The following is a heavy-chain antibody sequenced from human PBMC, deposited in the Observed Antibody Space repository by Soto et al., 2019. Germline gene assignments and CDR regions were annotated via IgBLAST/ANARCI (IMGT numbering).Heavy chain of an antibody. CDR2: ITGSGGST. CDR1: GFTFSAFA. Sequence: EVQLLESGGGLEQPGGSLRLSCAASGFTFSAFAMNWVRQAPGKGLEWVSAITGSGGSTYYVDSVKSRFTISRDNSKNTLHLQMNSLRAEDSAVYYCAKLSGYDYYYCIDVWGKGTTVTVSS. J-gene: IGHJ6*03. CDR3: AKLSGYDYYYCIDV. V-gene: IGHV3-23*01. D-gene: IGHD1-26*01.